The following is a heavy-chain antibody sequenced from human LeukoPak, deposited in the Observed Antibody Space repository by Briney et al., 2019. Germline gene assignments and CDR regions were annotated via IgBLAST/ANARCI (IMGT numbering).Heavy chain of an antibody. V-gene: IGHV3-21*01. D-gene: IGHD3-9*01. Sequence: GGSLRLSCAASGFTFSSYSMNWARQAPGKGLEWVSSISSSSSYIYYADSVKGRFTISRDNAKNSLYLQMNSLRAEDTAVYYCALSSYYDILTGYYPFYYGMDVWGKGTTVTVSS. CDR2: ISSSSSYI. CDR3: ALSSYYDILTGYYPFYYGMDV. J-gene: IGHJ6*04. CDR1: GFTFSSYS.